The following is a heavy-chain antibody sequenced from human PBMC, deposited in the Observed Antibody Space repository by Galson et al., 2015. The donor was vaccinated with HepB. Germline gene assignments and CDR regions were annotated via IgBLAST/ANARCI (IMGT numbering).Heavy chain of an antibody. CDR1: GVSISSGAYY. CDR3: ARGWDLNWFDP. J-gene: IGHJ5*02. Sequence: TLSLTCTVSGVSISSGAYYWTWFRQHPGKGLEWIGYIFYTGSTHYNPSLKTRVTISVDTSKNQFSLKLSSVTAADTAVYYCARGWDLNWFDPWGQGTLVTVSS. D-gene: IGHD1-26*01. V-gene: IGHV4-31*03. CDR2: IFYTGST.